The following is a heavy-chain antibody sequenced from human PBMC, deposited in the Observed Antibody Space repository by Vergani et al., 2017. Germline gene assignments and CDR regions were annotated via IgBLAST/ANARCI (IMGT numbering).Heavy chain of an antibody. D-gene: IGHD4-23*01. J-gene: IGHJ6*02. V-gene: IGHV1-69*06. CDR2: IIPIFGTA. CDR3: ASXRPTGGNPGDYYYGIDV. Sequence: QVQLVQSGAEVKKPGSSVKVSCKASGGTFSSYAISWVRQAPGQGLEWMGGIIPIFGTANYAQKFQGRVTITADKSTSTAYMQLSSLRSEDTAVYYCASXRPTGGNPGDYYYGIDVWGQGTMVTVSS. CDR1: GGTFSSYA.